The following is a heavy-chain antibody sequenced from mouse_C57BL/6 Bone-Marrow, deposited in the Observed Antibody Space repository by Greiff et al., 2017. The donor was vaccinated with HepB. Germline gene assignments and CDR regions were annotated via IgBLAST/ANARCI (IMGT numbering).Heavy chain of an antibody. CDR3: AGYYGPWFAY. V-gene: IGHV1-50*01. J-gene: IGHJ3*01. CDR2: IDPSDSYT. Sequence: QVQLQQPGAELVKPGASVKLSCKASGYTFTSYWMQWVKQRPGQGLEWIGEIDPSDSYTNYNQKFKGKATLTVDTSSSTAYMQLSSLTSEDSAVYYCAGYYGPWFAYWGQGTLVTVSA. CDR1: GYTFTSYW. D-gene: IGHD1-2*01.